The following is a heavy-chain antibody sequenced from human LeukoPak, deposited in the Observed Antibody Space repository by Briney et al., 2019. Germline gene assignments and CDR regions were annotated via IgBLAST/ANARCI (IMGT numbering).Heavy chain of an antibody. D-gene: IGHD6-19*01. Sequence: PSETLSLTCTVSGGSISSYYWNWIRQPPGKGLEWIGYIYYSGISTNYNPSLKSRVTISVDTSKNQFSLKLSSVTAADTAVYYCARRQSSGWYFDYWGQGTLVTVSS. CDR3: ARRQSSGWYFDY. J-gene: IGHJ4*02. CDR1: GGSISSYY. CDR2: IYYSGIST. V-gene: IGHV4-59*08.